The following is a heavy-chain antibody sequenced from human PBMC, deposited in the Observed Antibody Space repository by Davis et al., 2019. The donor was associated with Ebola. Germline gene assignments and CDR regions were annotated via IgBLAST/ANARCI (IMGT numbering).Heavy chain of an antibody. CDR1: GFTFSSYA. V-gene: IGHV3-23*01. Sequence: GGSLRLSCAASGFTFSSYAMSWVRQAPGKGLEWVSAISGSGGSTYYADSVKGRFTISRDDSKNTAYLQMNSLKTEDTAVYYCTRPDGDYRTLDYWGQGTLVTVSS. CDR2: ISGSGGST. D-gene: IGHD4-17*01. J-gene: IGHJ4*02. CDR3: TRPDGDYRTLDY.